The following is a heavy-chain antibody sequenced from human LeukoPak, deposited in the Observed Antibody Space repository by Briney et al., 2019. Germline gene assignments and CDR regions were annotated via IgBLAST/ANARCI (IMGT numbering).Heavy chain of an antibody. CDR1: GFTFSSYG. J-gene: IGHJ3*02. CDR2: ISGSGTST. V-gene: IGHV3-23*01. CDR3: ARRLGDGLIWFGGDAFDI. Sequence: GGSLRLSCAASGFTFSSYGMNWVRQAPGKGLEWVSSISGSGTSTYYADSVKGRFTISRDNSKNTLYFHMNSLRPEDTAVYYCARRLGDGLIWFGGDAFDIWGQGTMVTVSS. D-gene: IGHD3-10*01.